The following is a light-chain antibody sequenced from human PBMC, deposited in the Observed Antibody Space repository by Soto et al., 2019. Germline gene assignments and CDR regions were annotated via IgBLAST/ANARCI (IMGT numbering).Light chain of an antibody. V-gene: IGKV1-5*03. Sequence: DIQMTQSPSTLSGSVGDRVTITCRPSQTISSWLAWYQQKPGKAPKLLIYKASTLKSGVPSRFSGSRSGTEFTLTISSLQPEDFASYYCLQDYGDSWTFGQGTKV. CDR2: KAS. CDR1: QTISSW. CDR3: LQDYGDSWT. J-gene: IGKJ1*01.